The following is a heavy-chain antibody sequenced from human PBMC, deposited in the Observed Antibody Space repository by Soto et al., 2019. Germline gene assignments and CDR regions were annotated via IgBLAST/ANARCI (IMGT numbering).Heavy chain of an antibody. CDR2: ISYDGSNK. CDR3: ARDRGDYGDYAH. V-gene: IGHV3-30-3*01. J-gene: IGHJ4*02. D-gene: IGHD4-17*01. CDR1: GFTFSSYA. Sequence: QVQLVESGGGVVQPGRSLRLSCVASGFTFSSYAMHWVRQAPGKGLEWVAVISYDGSNKYYADSVKGRFTISRDNSKNTLYLQMNSLRAEDTAVYYCARDRGDYGDYAHWGQGTLVTVSS.